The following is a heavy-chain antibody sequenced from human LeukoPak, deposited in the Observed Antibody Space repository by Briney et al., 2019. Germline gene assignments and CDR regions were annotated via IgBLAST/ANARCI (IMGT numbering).Heavy chain of an antibody. CDR1: GFTFSSYE. J-gene: IGHJ3*02. V-gene: IGHV3-48*03. CDR3: ARGARYCTSTSCSSLRAVDI. D-gene: IGHD2-2*01. CDR2: ISTSDNII. Sequence: GGSLRLSCAASGFTFSSYEMNWVRQAPGKGLEWVSYISTSDNIIYYADSVKGRYTISRDNAKNSLHLQMNSLRAEDTAVYYCARGARYCTSTSCSSLRAVDIWGQGTMVTVSS.